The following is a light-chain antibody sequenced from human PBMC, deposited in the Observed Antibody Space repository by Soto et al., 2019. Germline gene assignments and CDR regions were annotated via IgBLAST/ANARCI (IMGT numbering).Light chain of an antibody. CDR1: QSVTNNF. Sequence: TVLTQSPGTLSLSPGERATLSCGASQSVTNNFLAWYQQKPGQAPRLLIYGASSRATGVPDRFSGSGSGTDFTLTISRLEPGDFAVYYCQQYGTPLLTFGPGTKVEIK. V-gene: IGKV3-20*01. CDR2: GAS. CDR3: QQYGTPLLT. J-gene: IGKJ3*01.